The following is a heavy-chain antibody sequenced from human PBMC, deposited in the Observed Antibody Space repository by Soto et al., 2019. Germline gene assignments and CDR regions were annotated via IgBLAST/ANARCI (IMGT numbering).Heavy chain of an antibody. Sequence: VGSLRLSCAASGFTFSSYAMHWVRQAPGKGLEWVAVISYDGSNKYYADSVKGRFTISRDNSKNTLYLQMNSLRAEDTAVYYCARSGDGYFDYWGQGTLVTVSS. CDR2: ISYDGSNK. CDR3: ARSGDGYFDY. V-gene: IGHV3-30-3*01. D-gene: IGHD1-26*01. CDR1: GFTFSSYA. J-gene: IGHJ4*02.